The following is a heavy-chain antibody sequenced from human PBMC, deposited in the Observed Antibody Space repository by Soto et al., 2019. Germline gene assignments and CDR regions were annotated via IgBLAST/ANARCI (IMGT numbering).Heavy chain of an antibody. Sequence: QVQLVQSGAEVKKPGSSVKVSCKASGGTFSSYASSWVRQAPGQGLEWMGGIIPIFGTANYAQKFQGRVTITADESTSTAYMELSSLRSEDTAVYDCASHSYGYFPHYYHGMDVWGQGTTVTGSS. CDR3: ASHSYGYFPHYYHGMDV. CDR1: GGTFSSYA. V-gene: IGHV1-69*12. D-gene: IGHD5-18*01. J-gene: IGHJ6*02. CDR2: IIPIFGTA.